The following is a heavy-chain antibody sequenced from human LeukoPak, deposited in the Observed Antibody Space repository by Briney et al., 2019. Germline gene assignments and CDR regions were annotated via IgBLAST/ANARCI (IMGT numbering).Heavy chain of an antibody. D-gene: IGHD3-10*01. CDR1: GYTLTELS. CDR2: FDPEDGET. Sequence: GASVKVSCKVSGYTLTELSMHWVRQAPGKGLEWMGGFDPEDGETIYAQKFQGRVTMTEDTSTDTAYMELSSLRSEDTAVYYCATLWLVRGVYDAFDIWGQGTMVTVSS. CDR3: ATLWLVRGVYDAFDI. V-gene: IGHV1-24*01. J-gene: IGHJ3*02.